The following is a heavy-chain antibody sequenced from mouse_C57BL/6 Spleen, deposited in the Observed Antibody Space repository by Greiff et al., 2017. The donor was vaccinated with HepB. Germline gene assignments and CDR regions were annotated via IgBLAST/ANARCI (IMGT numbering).Heavy chain of an antibody. V-gene: IGHV14-4*01. J-gene: IGHJ3*01. D-gene: IGHD2-1*01. CDR2: IDPENGDT. CDR1: GFNIKDDY. Sequence: EVKVEESGAELVRPGASVKLSCTASGFNIKDDYMHWVKQRPEQGLEWIGWIDPENGDTEYASKFQGKATITADTSSNTAYLQLSSLTSEDTAVYYCRYGNRWFAYWGQGTLVTVSA. CDR3: RYGNRWFAY.